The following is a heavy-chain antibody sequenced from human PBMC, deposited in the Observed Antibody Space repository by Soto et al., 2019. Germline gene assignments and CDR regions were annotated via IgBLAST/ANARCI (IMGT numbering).Heavy chain of an antibody. CDR1: GYSFTSHY. J-gene: IGHJ5*02. V-gene: IGHV1-46*03. CDR3: AGDQRWHDLLWWFGP. D-gene: IGHD1-1*01. CDR2: IYPGGVNI. Sequence: QVQLVQSGAEVKKPGASVKVSCKAIGYSFTSHYMHWVRQAPGQGLEWMGTIYPGGVNIGYAQKFKGRVTXTXAXPXXTVYMELNSLTSEDTAVYYCAGDQRWHDLLWWFGPWGQGTLVTVSS.